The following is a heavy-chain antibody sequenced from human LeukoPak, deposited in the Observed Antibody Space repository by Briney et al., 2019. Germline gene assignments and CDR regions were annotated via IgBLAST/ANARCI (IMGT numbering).Heavy chain of an antibody. CDR2: IYYSGST. Sequence: PSETLSLTCAVYGGSFSGYYWSWIRQPPGKGLEWIGYIYYSGSTNYNPSLKSRVTISVGTSKNQFSLKLSSVTAADTAVYYCARAKYYDFWSGYSYYYYGMDVWGQGTTVTVSS. V-gene: IGHV4-59*01. J-gene: IGHJ6*02. CDR3: ARAKYYDFWSGYSYYYYGMDV. D-gene: IGHD3-3*01. CDR1: GGSFSGYY.